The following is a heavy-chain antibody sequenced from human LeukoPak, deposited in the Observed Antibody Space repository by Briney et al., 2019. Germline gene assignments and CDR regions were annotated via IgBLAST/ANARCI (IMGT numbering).Heavy chain of an antibody. Sequence: ASVKVSCKASGYTFTSYDINWVRQATGQGLEWMGWMNPNSGNTGYAQKFQGRVTITRNTSISTAYMELSSLRSEDTAVYYCASSSWYLSSYFDYWGQGTLVTVSS. J-gene: IGHJ4*02. CDR2: MNPNSGNT. CDR1: GYTFTSYD. D-gene: IGHD6-13*01. CDR3: ASSSWYLSSYFDY. V-gene: IGHV1-8*03.